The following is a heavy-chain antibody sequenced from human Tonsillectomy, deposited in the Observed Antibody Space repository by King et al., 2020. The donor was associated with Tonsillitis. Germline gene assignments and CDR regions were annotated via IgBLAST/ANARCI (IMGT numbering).Heavy chain of an antibody. J-gene: IGHJ2*01. CDR2: IYDHGST. CDR1: GGSISTYY. CDR3: ARGPNDFDL. Sequence: VQLQESGPGLVKPSETLSLTCTVSGGSISTYYWSWIRQPPGKGLEWIGYIYDHGSTSYTPSLKSRVTISVDTSKSQFSLKLSSVTAADTAVYYCARGPNDFDLWGRGTLVTVSS. V-gene: IGHV4-59*01.